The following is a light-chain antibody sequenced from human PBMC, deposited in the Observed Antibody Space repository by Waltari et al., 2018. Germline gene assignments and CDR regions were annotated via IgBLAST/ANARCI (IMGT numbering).Light chain of an antibody. Sequence: QSVLTQPPSVSGAPGPRVPISCTVSRSNIGAGYDVHWYQQLPGTAPQLLIYGNSNRPSGVPDRFSGSKSGTSASLAITGLQAEDEADYYCQSYDSTLSGSMIFGGGTKLTVL. V-gene: IGLV1-40*01. CDR3: QSYDSTLSGSMI. J-gene: IGLJ2*01. CDR1: RSNIGAGYD. CDR2: GNS.